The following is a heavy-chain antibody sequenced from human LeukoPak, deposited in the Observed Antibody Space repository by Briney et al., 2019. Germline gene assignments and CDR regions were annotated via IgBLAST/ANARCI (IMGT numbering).Heavy chain of an antibody. Sequence: SETLSLTCTVSGGSISSSSYYWGWIRQPAGKGLEWIGRIYTSGSTNYNPSLKSRVTISVDTSKNQFSLKLSSVTAADTAVYYCARGTRGAGFLEWFGFDYWGQGTLVTVSS. CDR3: ARGTRGAGFLEWFGFDY. V-gene: IGHV4-61*02. CDR1: GGSISSSSYY. D-gene: IGHD3-3*01. CDR2: IYTSGST. J-gene: IGHJ4*02.